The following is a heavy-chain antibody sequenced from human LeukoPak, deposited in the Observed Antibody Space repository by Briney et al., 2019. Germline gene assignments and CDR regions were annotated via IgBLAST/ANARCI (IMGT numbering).Heavy chain of an antibody. J-gene: IGHJ4*02. CDR3: VRGGGVVATVLDS. CDR2: IYSVGSDT. CDR1: GFTFSSWW. D-gene: IGHD5-12*01. Sequence: GGSLRLSCAASGFTFSSWWMHWVRQAPGKGLEWVSRIYSVGSDTTYADSVKGRFTMSRDNAKNTLYLQMNSLGDEDTAVYYCVRGGGVVATVLDSWGQGTLVTVSS. V-gene: IGHV3-74*03.